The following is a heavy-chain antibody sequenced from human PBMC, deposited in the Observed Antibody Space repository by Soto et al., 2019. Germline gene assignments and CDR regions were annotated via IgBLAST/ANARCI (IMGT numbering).Heavy chain of an antibody. J-gene: IGHJ4*02. Sequence: AAVKVSCKASRYTFTSYDINWVRQATGQGLEWMGWMNPNSGNTGYAQKFQGRVTMTRNTSISTAYMELSSLRSEDTAVYYCARGGPELATIGSFDYWGQGTLVTVSS. CDR1: RYTFTSYD. CDR2: MNPNSGNT. CDR3: ARGGPELATIGSFDY. V-gene: IGHV1-8*01. D-gene: IGHD5-12*01.